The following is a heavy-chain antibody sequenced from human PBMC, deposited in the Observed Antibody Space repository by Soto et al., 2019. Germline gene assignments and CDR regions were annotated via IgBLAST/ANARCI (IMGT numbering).Heavy chain of an antibody. Sequence: GGSLRLSCAASGFTFSSYGMHWVRQAPGKGLEWVAVISYDGSNKYYADSVKGRFTISRDNSKNTLYLQMNSLRAEDTAVYYCAKDRLLLQYYFDYWGQGTLVTVSS. CDR3: AKDRLLLQYYFDY. V-gene: IGHV3-30*18. D-gene: IGHD2-15*01. CDR2: ISYDGSNK. CDR1: GFTFSSYG. J-gene: IGHJ4*02.